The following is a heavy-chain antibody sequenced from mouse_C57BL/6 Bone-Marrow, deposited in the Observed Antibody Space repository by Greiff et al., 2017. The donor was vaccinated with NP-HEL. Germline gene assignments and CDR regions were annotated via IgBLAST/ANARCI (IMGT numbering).Heavy chain of an antibody. Sequence: EVQLVESGGGLVKPGGSLKLSCAASGFTFSSYAMSWVRQTPEKRLEWVATISDGGSYTYYPDNVKGRFTISRDNAKNNLYLQMSHLKSEDTAMYYCARVDGYDWYFDVWAQGPRSPSPQ. D-gene: IGHD2-2*01. J-gene: IGHJ1*03. CDR1: GFTFSSYA. CDR3: ARVDGYDWYFDV. CDR2: ISDGGSYT. V-gene: IGHV5-4*01.